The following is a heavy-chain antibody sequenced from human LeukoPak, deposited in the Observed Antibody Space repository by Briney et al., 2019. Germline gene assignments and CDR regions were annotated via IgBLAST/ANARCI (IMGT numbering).Heavy chain of an antibody. CDR3: ATEQQLVEVGAFDI. V-gene: IGHV3-30*04. J-gene: IGHJ3*02. CDR1: GFTFSSYA. CDR2: ISYDGSNK. Sequence: GGSLRLSCAASGFTFSSYAMHWVRQAPGKGLEWVAVISYDGSNKYYADSVKGRFTISRDNSKNTLYLQMNSLRAEDTAVYYCATEQQLVEVGAFDIWGQGTMVTVSS. D-gene: IGHD6-13*01.